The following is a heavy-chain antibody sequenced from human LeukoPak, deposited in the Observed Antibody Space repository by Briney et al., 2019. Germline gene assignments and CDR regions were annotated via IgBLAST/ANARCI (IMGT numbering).Heavy chain of an antibody. CDR2: ISYRGTT. D-gene: IGHD5-24*01. Sequence: PSETLSLTCTVSGGSTSSSSYYWGWIRQPPGKGLEWIGSISYRGTTFYNPSLKSRVTISVDTSKNQFFLRVSSVTAADTAVYYCARGPHPGGAGYNLVDHWGQGTLVTVSP. V-gene: IGHV4-39*01. J-gene: IGHJ4*02. CDR1: GGSTSSSSYY. CDR3: ARGPHPGGAGYNLVDH.